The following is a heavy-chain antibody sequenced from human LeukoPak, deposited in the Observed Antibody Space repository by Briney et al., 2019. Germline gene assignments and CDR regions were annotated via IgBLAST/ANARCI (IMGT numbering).Heavy chain of an antibody. D-gene: IGHD5-12*01. CDR1: GFTLDDYS. J-gene: IGHJ4*02. V-gene: IGHV3-43*01. CDR3: ARERDRVIDY. Sequence: GGSLRLSCDASGFTLDDYSMHWVRQRAGEDLQWVSLITWDGGSTFYLDSVKGRFTISRDNSRESLSLQMNGLSTDDTGLYYCARERDRVIDYWGQGTLVTVSS. CDR2: ITWDGGST.